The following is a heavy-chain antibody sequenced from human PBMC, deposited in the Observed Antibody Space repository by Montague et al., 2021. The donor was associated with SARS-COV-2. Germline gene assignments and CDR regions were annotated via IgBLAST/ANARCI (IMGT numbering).Heavy chain of an antibody. CDR3: GPLGHCSGDDWYA. V-gene: IGHV4-34*01. CDR2: INHSGST. CDR1: GGSFSGFY. J-gene: IGHJ5*02. Sequence: SETLSLTCAVYGGSFSGFYWSWIRQSPGKGLEWIGEINHSGSTNYNLSLKNRVTMSVDTSKKEFSLHLRSVTAAETGVYYCGPLGHCSGDDWYAWSQGTLGTGSS. D-gene: IGHD2-15*01.